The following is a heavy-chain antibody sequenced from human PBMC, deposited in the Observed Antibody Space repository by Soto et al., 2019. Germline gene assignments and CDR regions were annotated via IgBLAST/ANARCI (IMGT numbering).Heavy chain of an antibody. D-gene: IGHD1-26*01. V-gene: IGHV3-23*01. CDR3: AKKSGVGATWYFDY. Sequence: GGSLRLSCAASGFTFSNYGMIWVRQAPGKGLEWVSALPEIGTNTYYADSVKGRFTISRDNSKNTLFLQINNLRAGDTAVYYCAKKSGVGATWYFDYWGQGTLVTVS. CDR1: GFTFSNYG. J-gene: IGHJ4*02. CDR2: LPEIGTNT.